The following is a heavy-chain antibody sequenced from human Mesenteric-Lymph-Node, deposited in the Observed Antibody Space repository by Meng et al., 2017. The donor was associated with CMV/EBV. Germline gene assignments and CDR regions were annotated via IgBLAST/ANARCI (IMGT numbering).Heavy chain of an antibody. CDR2: IIPVFGTT. CDR3: ARMLGYCSSVSCSEDNYYYHAMDV. J-gene: IGHJ6*02. V-gene: IGHV1-69*05. D-gene: IGHD2-15*01. CDR1: GYTFRGYY. Sequence: SVKVSCKTSGYTFRGYYLHWVRQAPGQGLEWMGGIIPVFGTTNYAQKFQDRVTITTDESTRTVYMELSSLSSEDTAVYHCARMLGYCSSVSCSEDNYYYHAMDVWGQGTTVTVSS.